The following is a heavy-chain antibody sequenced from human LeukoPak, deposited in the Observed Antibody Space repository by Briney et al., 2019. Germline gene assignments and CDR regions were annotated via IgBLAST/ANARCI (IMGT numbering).Heavy chain of an antibody. CDR1: EFTFGDYA. CDR2: IRSKAYGETA. Sequence: GGSLRLSCTASEFTFGDYAMSWIRQAPGKGLEWVGFIRSKAYGETADYAASVKGRFTISRDDSKAIAYLQMNSLKTEDTAVYHCTRDRGAYNLYDYWGQGTLVTVSS. CDR3: TRDRGAYNLYDY. J-gene: IGHJ4*02. D-gene: IGHD1-1*01. V-gene: IGHV3-49*03.